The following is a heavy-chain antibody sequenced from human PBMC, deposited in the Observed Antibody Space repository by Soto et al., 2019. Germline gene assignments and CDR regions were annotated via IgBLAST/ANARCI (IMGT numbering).Heavy chain of an antibody. CDR2: IWHDGSKK. D-gene: IGHD5-18*01. CDR3: ARDLDTSLGYYYYYGMDV. V-gene: IGHV3-33*01. CDR1: GFTFSTYG. Sequence: QVHLVESGGGVVQPGRSLRLSCAASGFTFSTYGMHWVRQAPGKGLEWVALIWHDGSKKYFADSVRGRFTISRDNSKHPHYLQMISLRDEDTAVYYCARDLDTSLGYYYYYGMDVWGQGTTVTVSS. J-gene: IGHJ6*02.